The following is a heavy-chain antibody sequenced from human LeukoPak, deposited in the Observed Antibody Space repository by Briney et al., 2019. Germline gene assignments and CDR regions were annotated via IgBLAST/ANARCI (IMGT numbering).Heavy chain of an antibody. CDR2: IYTSGST. Sequence: VSXXSISXYXXSWLRQPAGKGLEWIGRIYTSGSTNYNASLKSRVSMSVDTSKNQFSLKLSSVTAADTAVFYCARENSGSYREFDYWGQGTLVTVSS. CDR1: XXSISXYX. CDR3: ARENSGSYREFDY. V-gene: IGHV4-4*07. D-gene: IGHD1-26*01. J-gene: IGHJ4*02.